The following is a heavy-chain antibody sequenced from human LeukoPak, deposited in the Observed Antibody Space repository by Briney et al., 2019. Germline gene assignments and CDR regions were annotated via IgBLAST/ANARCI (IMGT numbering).Heavy chain of an antibody. D-gene: IGHD7-27*01. J-gene: IGHJ3*02. CDR3: ARGGLGTGDAFDI. CDR1: GGTFSSYA. Sequence: SVKVSCKASGGTFSSYAISWVRQAPGQGLEWMGGIIPIFGTANYAQKFQGRVTITADESTSTAYMELSSLRSEDTAVYCCARGGLGTGDAFDIWGQGTMVTVSS. V-gene: IGHV1-69*13. CDR2: IIPIFGTA.